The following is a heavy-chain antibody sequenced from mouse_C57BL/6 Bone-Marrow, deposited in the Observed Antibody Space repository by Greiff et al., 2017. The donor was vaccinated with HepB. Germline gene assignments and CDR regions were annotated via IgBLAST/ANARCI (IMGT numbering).Heavy chain of an antibody. D-gene: IGHD1-1*01. CDR1: GYTFTSYG. CDR3: ARYQYGSSYGDY. Sequence: QVQLQQSGAELARPGASVKLSCKASGYTFTSYGISWVKQRTGQGLEWIGEIYPRSGNTYYNEKFKGKATLTADKSSSTAYMELRSLTSEDSAVYFCARYQYGSSYGDYWGQGTTLTVSS. J-gene: IGHJ2*01. V-gene: IGHV1-81*01. CDR2: IYPRSGNT.